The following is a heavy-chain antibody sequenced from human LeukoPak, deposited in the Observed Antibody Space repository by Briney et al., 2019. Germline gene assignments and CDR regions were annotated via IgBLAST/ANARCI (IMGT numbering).Heavy chain of an antibody. D-gene: IGHD3-10*01. Sequence: SETLSLTCAVYGGSFSGYYWSWIRQPPGKGLEWIGEINHSGSTNYNPSLKSRVTISVDTSKNQFSLTLSSVPAADTAVYYCAREGNSGVRGVKVDYWGQGTLVTVSS. CDR2: INHSGST. J-gene: IGHJ4*02. CDR1: GGSFSGYY. V-gene: IGHV4-34*01. CDR3: AREGNSGVRGVKVDY.